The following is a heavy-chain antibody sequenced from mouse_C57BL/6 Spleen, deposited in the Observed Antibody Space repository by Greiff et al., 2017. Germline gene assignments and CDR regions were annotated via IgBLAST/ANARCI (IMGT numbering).Heavy chain of an antibody. CDR2: IDPANGNT. CDR3: ALYYGNSCFDY. J-gene: IGHJ2*01. CDR1: GFNIKNTY. V-gene: IGHV14-3*01. Sequence: EVQLQQSVAELVRPGASVKLSCTASGFNIKNTYMHWVKQRPEQGLEWIGRIDPANGNTKYAPKFQGKATIAADTSSNTAYLQRSILTSEDTASYYSALYYGNSCFDYWGQGTTLTVSS. D-gene: IGHD2-1*01.